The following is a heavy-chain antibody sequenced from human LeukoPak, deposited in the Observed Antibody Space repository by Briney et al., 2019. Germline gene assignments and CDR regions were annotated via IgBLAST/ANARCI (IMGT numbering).Heavy chain of an antibody. Sequence: GASVKVSCKVSGYTLTELSMHWVRQAPGKGLEWMGGFDPEDGGTIYAQKFQGRVTMTEDTSTDTAYMELTSLRSEDTAIYYCARDHCSPGTCLGGHWGQGTLVTVSS. CDR2: FDPEDGGT. J-gene: IGHJ4*02. CDR1: GYTLTELS. CDR3: ARDHCSPGTCLGGH. D-gene: IGHD2-15*01. V-gene: IGHV1-24*01.